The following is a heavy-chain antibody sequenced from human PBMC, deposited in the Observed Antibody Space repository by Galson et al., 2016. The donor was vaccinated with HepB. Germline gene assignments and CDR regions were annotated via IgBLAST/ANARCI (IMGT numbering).Heavy chain of an antibody. D-gene: IGHD3-10*01. Sequence: SVKVSCKASGYTFSNYYMHWVRQAPGQGLEWVGKINPSGGSTSYAQKFQGRVTMTRDTSTSTVYMELSSLRSEDTAVYYCARDRVWFGELYGMDAWGQGTTVTVSS. J-gene: IGHJ6*02. CDR3: ARDRVWFGELYGMDA. CDR1: GYTFSNYY. CDR2: INPSGGST. V-gene: IGHV1-46*01.